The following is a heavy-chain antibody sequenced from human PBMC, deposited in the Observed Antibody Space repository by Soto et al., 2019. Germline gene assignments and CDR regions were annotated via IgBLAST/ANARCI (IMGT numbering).Heavy chain of an antibody. CDR2: ISGSGGST. CDR1: GFTFSNYA. J-gene: IGHJ4*02. Sequence: EVQLLESGGGLVQPGGSLRLSCAASGFTFSNYAVTWVRQAPGKGLEWVSTISGSGGSTYYADSVKGRFTISRDNSKNTLHLKMNSLRAEYTAVYYCAKDQGSSWYEIDYWGQGTLVTVSS. CDR3: AKDQGSSWYEIDY. D-gene: IGHD6-13*01. V-gene: IGHV3-23*01.